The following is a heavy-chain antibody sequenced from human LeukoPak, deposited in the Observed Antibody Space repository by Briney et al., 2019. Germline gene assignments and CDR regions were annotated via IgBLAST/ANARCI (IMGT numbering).Heavy chain of an antibody. D-gene: IGHD1-26*01. J-gene: IGHJ4*02. CDR3: AQDRGTEVGATKGLDH. CDR2: ISGSGNST. Sequence: GGSLRLSCAASGFTFNSYAMSWVRQAPGKGLEWVSIISGSGNSTYYADSVKGRFTISRDNSKNTLYLQMNSLRAEDSALYYCAQDRGTEVGATKGLDHWGQGTLVTVSS. V-gene: IGHV3-23*01. CDR1: GFTFNSYA.